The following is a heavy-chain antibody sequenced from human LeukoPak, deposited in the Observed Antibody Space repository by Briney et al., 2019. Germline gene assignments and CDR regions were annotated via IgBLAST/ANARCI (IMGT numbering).Heavy chain of an antibody. V-gene: IGHV1-8*01. J-gene: IGHJ6*03. CDR1: GYTFASYD. D-gene: IGHD6-6*01. Sequence: GASVKVSCKASGYTFASYDINWVRQATGHRLEWMRWMIPNSGNTGYAQKFQGRVTMTRDTSINTAYMELSNLRSEDTAVYYCARSTDSSAPYYYYHMDVWGEGTTVTVSS. CDR2: MIPNSGNT. CDR3: ARSTDSSAPYYYYHMDV.